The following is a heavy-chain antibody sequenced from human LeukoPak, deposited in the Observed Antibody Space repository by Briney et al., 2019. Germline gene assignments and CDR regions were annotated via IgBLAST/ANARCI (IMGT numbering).Heavy chain of an antibody. CDR2: INPDSGGT. D-gene: IGHD2-2*01. V-gene: IGHV1-2*02. Sequence: ASVKVSCKASGYTFTGQYIHWVRQAPGQGLEWMGWINPDSGGTHYAQKFQGRVTMTRDTSISTADMELSRLRFDDTAVYYCARGFRSTYNDAFDLWGQGTLVTVSS. J-gene: IGHJ3*01. CDR1: GYTFTGQY. CDR3: ARGFRSTYNDAFDL.